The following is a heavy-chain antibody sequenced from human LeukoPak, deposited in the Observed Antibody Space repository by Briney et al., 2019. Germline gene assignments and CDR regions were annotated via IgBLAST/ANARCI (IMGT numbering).Heavy chain of an antibody. J-gene: IGHJ4*02. CDR2: IYSGGST. D-gene: IGHD1-26*01. Sequence: GGSLRLSCAASGFTVSSNYMSWVRQAPGKGLEWVSVIYSGGSTYYADSVKGRFTISRDNSKNTLYLQMNSLRAEDTAVYYCARGIVGATDLDYWGQGTLVTVSS. CDR1: GFTVSSNY. CDR3: ARGIVGATDLDY. V-gene: IGHV3-53*01.